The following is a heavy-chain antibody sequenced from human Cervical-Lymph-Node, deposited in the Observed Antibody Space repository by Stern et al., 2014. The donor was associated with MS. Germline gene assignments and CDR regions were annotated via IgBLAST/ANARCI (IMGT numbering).Heavy chain of an antibody. CDR1: GYTFTNNW. D-gene: IGHD1-1*01. CDR2: IYPDDSDI. Sequence: EVHLVESGAEVKKPGESLKISCKGSGYTFTNNWIAWVRQMPGKGLEWMGIIYPDDSDIRYSPSLQGQVTIQADKSISTAYLQGSSLKAADSAVYYCARSPPRRKWDDPNYGMDVWGQGTTVTVSS. V-gene: IGHV5-51*03. J-gene: IGHJ6*02. CDR3: ARSPPRRKWDDPNYGMDV.